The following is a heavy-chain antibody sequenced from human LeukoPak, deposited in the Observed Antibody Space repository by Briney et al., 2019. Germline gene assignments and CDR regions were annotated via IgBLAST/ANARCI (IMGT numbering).Heavy chain of an antibody. V-gene: IGHV3-23*01. CDR2: IRDIGISS. D-gene: IGHD6-19*01. CDR3: AKDMGVAVAGTFDY. CDR1: GFSFSSYA. J-gene: IGHJ4*02. Sequence: GGSLRLSCAASGFSFSSYAMSWVRQAPGKGLEWGSDIRDIGISSNYADSVKGRFTISRDSSKNTLYLQMNSLRAEDTAVYYCAKDMGVAVAGTFDYWGQGTLVTVSS.